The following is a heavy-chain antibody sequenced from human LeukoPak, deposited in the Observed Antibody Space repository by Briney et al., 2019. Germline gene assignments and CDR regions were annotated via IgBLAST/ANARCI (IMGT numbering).Heavy chain of an antibody. CDR1: GGSISSYY. D-gene: IGHD4-23*01. J-gene: IGHJ4*02. V-gene: IGHV4-59*08. CDR2: IYYNGSP. CDR3: ARQTVVIPARWGIFDY. Sequence: PSETLSLTCTVSGGSISSYYWSWIRQPPGKGLEWIGYIYYNGSPNYNPSLKSRVTISVDPSKNQFSLRLISVTAADTAMYYCARQTVVIPARWGIFDYWGQGNLVTVSS.